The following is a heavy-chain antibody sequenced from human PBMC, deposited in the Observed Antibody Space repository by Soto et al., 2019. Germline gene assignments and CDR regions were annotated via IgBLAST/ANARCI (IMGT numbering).Heavy chain of an antibody. Sequence: GGSLRLSCAASAFKFSNYAMSWVRQAPGKGLEWDSLISATGGGTYYADSVKGRFTISRDNSHNTLYLQVHSLTAEDTAVYYCAKGHRAGGNSAFYFNFWGQGAQVTVSS. J-gene: IGHJ5*01. CDR3: AKGHRAGGNSAFYFNF. CDR1: AFKFSNYA. D-gene: IGHD3-16*01. V-gene: IGHV3-23*01. CDR2: ISATGGGT.